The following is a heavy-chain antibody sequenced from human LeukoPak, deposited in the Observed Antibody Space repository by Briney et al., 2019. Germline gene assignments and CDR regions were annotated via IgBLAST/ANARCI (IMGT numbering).Heavy chain of an antibody. CDR3: ARVPDSRAAFDI. V-gene: IGHV3-11*01. CDR1: GFTFSDYY. D-gene: IGHD2-21*01. J-gene: IGHJ3*02. CDR2: ISSSGSTI. Sequence: GGSLRFSCAASGFTFSDYYMSWIRQAPGKGLEWVSYISSSGSTIYYADSVKGRFTISRANAKNSLYLQMNSLRAEDTAVYYCARVPDSRAAFDICGQGRMVTVSS.